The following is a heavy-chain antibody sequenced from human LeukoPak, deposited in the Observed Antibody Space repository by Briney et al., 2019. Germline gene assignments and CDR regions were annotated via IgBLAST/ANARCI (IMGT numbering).Heavy chain of an antibody. D-gene: IGHD3-22*01. J-gene: IGHJ6*03. V-gene: IGHV1-69*06. CDR1: GGTFSSHA. CDR3: ARVKLSSGYYPPYYYYMDV. CDR2: IIPIFGTV. Sequence: SVKVSCKASGGTFSSHAFSWVRQAPGQGLEWMGGIIPIFGTVNYAQKFQGRVTITADKSTSTAYMELSSLRSEDTAVYYCARVKLSSGYYPPYYYYMDVWGKGTTVTVSS.